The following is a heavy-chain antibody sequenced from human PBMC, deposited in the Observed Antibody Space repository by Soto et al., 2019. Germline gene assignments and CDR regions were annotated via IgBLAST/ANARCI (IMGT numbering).Heavy chain of an antibody. CDR2: IIPIFGTA. Sequence: ASLQVSRQDSRGTFRSYAISWVRQAPGQGLEWMGGIIPIFGTANYAQKFQGRVTITADESTSTAYMELSSLRSEDTAVYYCARYEDTAMVHYFDYWGQGIRVTVSA. CDR3: ARYEDTAMVHYFDY. CDR1: RGTFRSYA. V-gene: IGHV1-69*13. D-gene: IGHD5-18*01. J-gene: IGHJ4*02.